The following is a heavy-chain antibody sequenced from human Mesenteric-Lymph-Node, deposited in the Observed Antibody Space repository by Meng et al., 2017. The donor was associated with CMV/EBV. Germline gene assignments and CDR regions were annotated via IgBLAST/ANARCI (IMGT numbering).Heavy chain of an antibody. CDR3: AKLGYCSTTSCNVFDY. CDR1: GFAFSTYG. CDR2: IYSGGTAT. J-gene: IGHJ4*02. D-gene: IGHD2-2*01. V-gene: IGHV3-23*03. Sequence: GESLKISCAASGFAFSTYGMSWVRQTPGKGLECVSVIYSGGTATYYANSVKGRFTISRDNSKNTLYLQMNSLRDGDTALYYCAKLGYCSTTSCNVFDYWGQGALVTVSS.